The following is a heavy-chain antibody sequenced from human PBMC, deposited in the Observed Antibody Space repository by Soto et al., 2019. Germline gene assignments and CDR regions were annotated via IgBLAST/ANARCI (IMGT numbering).Heavy chain of an antibody. CDR2: IGGSGRTT. J-gene: IGHJ4*02. CDR3: AKSRYSDSSGDFYDY. CDR1: AFTFNNYA. V-gene: IGHV3-23*01. Sequence: EVQLLESGGGLVQPGGSLSLSCAASAFTFNNYAMSWVRQAPGKGLEWVSGIGGSGRTTYYADSVKGRFTISRDYSNNTLFLQMNSLRAEDTAVYYCAKSRYSDSSGDFYDYWGQGTLVTVSS. D-gene: IGHD3-22*01.